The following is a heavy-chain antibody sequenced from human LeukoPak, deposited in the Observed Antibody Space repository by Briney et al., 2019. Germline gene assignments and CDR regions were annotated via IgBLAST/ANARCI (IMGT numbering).Heavy chain of an antibody. D-gene: IGHD3-22*01. CDR1: GYTFTGYY. Sequence: ASVKVSCKASGYTFTGYYMHWVRQAPGQGLEWMGWISPNSGGTNYAQKFQGRVTMTRDTSISTAYMELSRLRSDDTAVYYCARTDSSGYYQDYWGQGTLVTVSS. J-gene: IGHJ4*02. CDR2: ISPNSGGT. CDR3: ARTDSSGYYQDY. V-gene: IGHV1-2*02.